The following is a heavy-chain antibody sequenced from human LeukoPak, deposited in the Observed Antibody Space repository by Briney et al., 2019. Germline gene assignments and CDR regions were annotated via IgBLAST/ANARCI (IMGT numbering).Heavy chain of an antibody. Sequence: GSLRLSCAASGFSVSSLYMSWVRQPPGKGLEWIGYIYYSGSTNYNPSLKSRVTISVDTSKNQFSLKLSSVTAADTAVYYCARGLAARTRKYYYYYYMDVWGKGTTVTVSS. J-gene: IGHJ6*03. CDR3: ARGLAARTRKYYYYYYMDV. V-gene: IGHV4-59*02. CDR1: GFSVSSLY. D-gene: IGHD6-13*01. CDR2: IYYSGST.